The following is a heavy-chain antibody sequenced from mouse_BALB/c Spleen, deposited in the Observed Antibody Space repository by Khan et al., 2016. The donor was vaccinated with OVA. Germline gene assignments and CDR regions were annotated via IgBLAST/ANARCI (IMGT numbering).Heavy chain of an antibody. V-gene: IGHV2-9*02. D-gene: IGHD1-1*02. CDR2: IWAGGST. Sequence: VQLVESGPGLVAPSQSLSITCTVSGFSLTSYGVHWVRQFPGKGLEWLGVIWAGGSTNYNSALMSRLSISKDNSKSQVFLKMNSLQTDDTAMYYCARAYGLWFAYWGQGTLVTVSA. CDR1: GFSLTSYG. J-gene: IGHJ3*01. CDR3: ARAYGLWFAY.